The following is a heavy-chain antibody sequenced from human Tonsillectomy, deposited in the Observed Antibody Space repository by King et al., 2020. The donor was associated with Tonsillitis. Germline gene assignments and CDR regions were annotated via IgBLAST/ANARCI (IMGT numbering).Heavy chain of an antibody. CDR1: GYTFTNYW. CDR2: IDPRDSYT. Sequence: QLVQSGAEVKKLGESLRISCKGSGYTFTNYWITWVRQMPGKGLEWMGRIDPRDSYTKYSPSFQGHVTISADKSISTAYLQWGTLRASDTAMYYCARVGFFDTSDYTTFDPWGQGTLVTVSS. CDR3: ARVGFFDTSDYTTFDP. D-gene: IGHD3/OR15-3a*01. V-gene: IGHV5-10-1*03. J-gene: IGHJ5*02.